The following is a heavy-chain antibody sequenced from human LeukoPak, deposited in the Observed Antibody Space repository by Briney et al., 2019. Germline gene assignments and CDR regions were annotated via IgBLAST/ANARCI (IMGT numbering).Heavy chain of an antibody. V-gene: IGHV3-48*01. D-gene: IGHD4/OR15-4a*01. CDR2: ISSSSSTI. J-gene: IGHJ4*02. Sequence: GGSLRLSCAASGFIFSSYSMNWVRQAPGKGLEWVSYISSSSSTIYYADSVKGRFTISRDNSKNTLYLQMNSLRAEDTAVYYCARRAGAYSHPYDYWGQGTLVTVSS. CDR3: ARRAGAYSHPYDY. CDR1: GFIFSSYS.